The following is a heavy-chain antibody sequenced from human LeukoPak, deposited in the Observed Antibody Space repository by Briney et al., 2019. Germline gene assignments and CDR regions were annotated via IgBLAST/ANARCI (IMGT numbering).Heavy chain of an antibody. CDR3: LTTVATHPDSVFDI. CDR1: GFTFSSYW. CDR2: ISYDGSNK. J-gene: IGHJ3*02. Sequence: GGSLRLSCAASGFTFSSYWMSWVRQAPGKGLEWVAVISYDGSNKYYADSVKGRFTISRDNSKNTLYLQMNSLRAEDTAVYYCLTTVATHPDSVFDIWGQGTMVTVSS. D-gene: IGHD4-23*01. V-gene: IGHV3-30-3*01.